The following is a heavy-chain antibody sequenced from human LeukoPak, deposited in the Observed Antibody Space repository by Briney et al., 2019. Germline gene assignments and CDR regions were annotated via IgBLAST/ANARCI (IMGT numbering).Heavy chain of an antibody. CDR2: IYYSGST. CDR1: GGSISSGGYY. Sequence: SSETLSLTCTVSGGSISSGGYYWSWIRQHPGKGLEWIGYIYYSGSTYYNPSLKSRVTISVDTSKNQISLNVSSVTAADTAVYYCARVTNDYVWGSYRFDYWGQGTLVTVSS. J-gene: IGHJ4*02. CDR3: ARVTNDYVWGSYRFDY. V-gene: IGHV4-31*03. D-gene: IGHD3-16*02.